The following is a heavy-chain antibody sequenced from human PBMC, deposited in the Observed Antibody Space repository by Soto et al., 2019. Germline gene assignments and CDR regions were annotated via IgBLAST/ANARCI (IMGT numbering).Heavy chain of an antibody. CDR1: GFTFSSYE. Sequence: SGGSLRLSCAASGFTFSSYEMNWVRQAPGKGLEWVSYISSSGSTIYYADSVKGRFTISRDNAKNSLYLQMNSLRAEDTAVYYCARDGGIGTYYYDSSGSLAFDIWGQGTMVTVSS. CDR2: ISSSGSTI. J-gene: IGHJ3*02. V-gene: IGHV3-48*03. D-gene: IGHD3-22*01. CDR3: ARDGGIGTYYYDSSGSLAFDI.